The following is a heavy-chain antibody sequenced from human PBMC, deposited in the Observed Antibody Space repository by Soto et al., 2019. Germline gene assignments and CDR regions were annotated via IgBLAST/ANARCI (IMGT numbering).Heavy chain of an antibody. D-gene: IGHD4-17*01. V-gene: IGHV1-69*01. CDR3: GGGDYGYYYYGMDV. Sequence: QVQLVQSGAEVKKPGSSVKVSCKASGGTFSSYAISWVRQAPGQGLEWMGGIIPIFGTANYAQKFQGRVTITADESTSTADMELSSLRAEDTAVYYCGGGDYGYYYYGMDVWGQGTTVTVSS. CDR1: GGTFSSYA. CDR2: IIPIFGTA. J-gene: IGHJ6*02.